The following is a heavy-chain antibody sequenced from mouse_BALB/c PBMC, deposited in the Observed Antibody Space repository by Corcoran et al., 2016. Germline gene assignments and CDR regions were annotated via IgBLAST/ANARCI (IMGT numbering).Heavy chain of an antibody. J-gene: IGHJ2*01. V-gene: IGHV9-3-1*01. D-gene: IGHD3-2*02. CDR3: ARSRSLRNYFDY. CDR2: INTYTGEP. CDR1: GYTFTNYG. Sequence: QIQLVQSGPELKKPGETVKISCKASGYTFTNYGMNWVKQAPGKGLKWMGWINTYTGEPTYADDFKGRFAFSLETSASTAYLQINNLKNEDTATYFCARSRSLRNYFDYWGQGTTLTVSS.